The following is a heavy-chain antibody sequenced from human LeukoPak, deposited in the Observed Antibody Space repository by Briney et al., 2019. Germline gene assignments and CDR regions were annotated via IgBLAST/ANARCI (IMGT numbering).Heavy chain of an antibody. Sequence: GGSLRLSCIASGFTVSSGYVNWVRQAPGKGLEWVSVLYAGGGAYYADSVKGRFTIPRDHSKNTLYLQMNSLRAEDTAVYYCARGRAVTDVGIFDYWGQGTLVIVSS. CDR2: LYAGGGA. D-gene: IGHD2-21*02. CDR1: GFTVSSGY. CDR3: ARGRAVTDVGIFDY. V-gene: IGHV3-66*01. J-gene: IGHJ4*02.